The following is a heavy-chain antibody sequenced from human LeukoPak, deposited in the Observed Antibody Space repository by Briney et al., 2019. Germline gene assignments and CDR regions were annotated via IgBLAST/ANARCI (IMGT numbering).Heavy chain of an antibody. CDR2: IIPMQGTP. V-gene: IGHV1-69*08. J-gene: IGHJ4*02. CDR1: GGTFSSYN. D-gene: IGHD4-17*01. Sequence: GASMKVSCKASGGTFSSYNFIWVRQAPGQGLEWMGGIIPMQGTPNYAQKFQDRVTISADKSTTTVYMALSSLRYEDTAMYYCARDYGALDYWGQGTLVTVSS. CDR3: ARDYGALDY.